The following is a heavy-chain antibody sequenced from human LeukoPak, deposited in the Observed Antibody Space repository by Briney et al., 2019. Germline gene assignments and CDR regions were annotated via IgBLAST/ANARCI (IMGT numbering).Heavy chain of an antibody. Sequence: SETLSLTCSVSGGSIGRSSYYWGWTRQPPGKGLEWIGSIYSGGGTYYNPSLESRVTISVDTSRNQFSLKLGSVTAADTAVYYCARHGSIATGAFTYWGQGTLVTVSS. V-gene: IGHV4-39*01. CDR3: ARHGSIATGAFTY. CDR1: GGSIGRSSYY. CDR2: IYSGGGT. D-gene: IGHD6-13*01. J-gene: IGHJ4*02.